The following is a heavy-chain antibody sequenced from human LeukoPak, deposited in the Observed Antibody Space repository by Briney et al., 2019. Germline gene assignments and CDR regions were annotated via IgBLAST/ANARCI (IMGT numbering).Heavy chain of an antibody. J-gene: IGHJ4*02. Sequence: GASVKVSCKASGYTFTSYGIHWVRQAPGQRLEWMGWINAGHGNTKYSQKFQGRVTMTTDTSTSTAYMELRSLRSDDTAVYYCARVPFELSYFDYWGQGTLVTVSS. CDR1: GYTFTSYG. D-gene: IGHD2/OR15-2a*01. CDR3: ARVPFELSYFDY. V-gene: IGHV1-3*01. CDR2: INAGHGNT.